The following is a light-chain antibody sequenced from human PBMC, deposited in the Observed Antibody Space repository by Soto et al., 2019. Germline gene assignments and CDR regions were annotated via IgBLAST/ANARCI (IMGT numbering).Light chain of an antibody. J-gene: IGKJ2*01. V-gene: IGKV3-20*01. CDR1: QSLSSNY. CDR2: GAS. Sequence: EIVLTQSPGTLSLSPGERATLSCRASQSLSSNYLAWYQQKPGQAPRLLIYGASSRATDIPDKFSGSGSGTDFTLTISRLEPEDFAVYYCQHYESSPPSYTFGQGTKLEFK. CDR3: QHYESSPPSYT.